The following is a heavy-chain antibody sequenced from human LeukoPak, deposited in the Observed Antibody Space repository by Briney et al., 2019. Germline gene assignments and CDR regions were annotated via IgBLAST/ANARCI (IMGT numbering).Heavy chain of an antibody. CDR1: RFTFSDYY. Sequence: GGSLRLSCAASRFTFSDYYMSWIRQAPGKGLEWVSYISSSGSAIYYADSVKGRFTISRDNAKNSLYLQMNSLRAEDTAVYYCARGGSGSGYDFWSGYYTADYWGQGTLVTVSS. D-gene: IGHD3-3*01. V-gene: IGHV3-11*01. CDR2: ISSSGSAI. J-gene: IGHJ4*02. CDR3: ARGGSGSGYDFWSGYYTADY.